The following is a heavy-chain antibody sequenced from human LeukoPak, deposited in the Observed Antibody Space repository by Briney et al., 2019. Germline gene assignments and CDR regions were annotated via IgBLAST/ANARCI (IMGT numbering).Heavy chain of an antibody. Sequence: SETLSLTCTVSGGSISSYYWSWIRQPPGKGLEWIGYIYYSGSTNYNPSLKSRVTISVDTSKNQFSLKLSSVTAADTAVYYCARGLPPHCSGGSCRRRGYYFDYWGQGTLVTVSS. J-gene: IGHJ4*02. V-gene: IGHV4-59*12. CDR3: ARGLPPHCSGGSCRRRGYYFDY. D-gene: IGHD2-15*01. CDR2: IYYSGST. CDR1: GGSISSYY.